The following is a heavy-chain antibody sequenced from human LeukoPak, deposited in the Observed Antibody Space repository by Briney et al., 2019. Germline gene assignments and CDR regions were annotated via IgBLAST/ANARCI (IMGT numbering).Heavy chain of an antibody. CDR2: ISYSGSP. Sequence: SETLSLTCTVSGGPISGGSYYWAWIRQPPAKGLQWIGSISYSGSPYYNPSLKSRVTVSVDTSKNQFSLNLSSVTAADTAVYYCVRGSTLRHYQYWGQGTLVTVSS. CDR3: VRGSTLRHYQY. V-gene: IGHV4-39*01. D-gene: IGHD3-16*01. J-gene: IGHJ4*02. CDR1: GGPISGGSYY.